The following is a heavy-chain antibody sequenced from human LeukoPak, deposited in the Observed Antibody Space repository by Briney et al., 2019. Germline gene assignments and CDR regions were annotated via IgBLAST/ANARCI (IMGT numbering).Heavy chain of an antibody. CDR2: IYPGDSDT. J-gene: IGHJ4*02. CDR1: GYSFTSYW. D-gene: IGHD2-15*01. V-gene: IGHV5-51*01. CDR3: ASRYCSGGSCYSGSWNY. Sequence: GESLKISCKGSGYSFTSYWIGWVRQMPGKGLKWMGIIYPGDSDTRYSPSFQGQVTISADKSISTAYLQWSSPKASDTAMYYCASRYCSGGSCYSGSWNYWGQGTLVTVSS.